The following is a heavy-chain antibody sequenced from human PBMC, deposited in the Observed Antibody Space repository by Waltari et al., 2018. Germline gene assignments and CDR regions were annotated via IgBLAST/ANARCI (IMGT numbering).Heavy chain of an antibody. CDR2: IIPILGIA. D-gene: IGHD2-15*01. Sequence: QVQLVQSGAEVKKPGSSVKVSCKASGGTLSSYAISWVRQAPGQGLEWMGGIIPILGIANYAQKFQGRVTITADESTSTAYMELSSLRSEDTAVYYCARAGPFCSGGSCYYYYYMDVWGKGTTVTVSS. V-gene: IGHV1-69*04. J-gene: IGHJ6*03. CDR3: ARAGPFCSGGSCYYYYYMDV. CDR1: GGTLSSYA.